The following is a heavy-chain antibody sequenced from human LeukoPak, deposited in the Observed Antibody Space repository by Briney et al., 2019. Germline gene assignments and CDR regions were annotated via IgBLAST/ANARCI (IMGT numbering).Heavy chain of an antibody. CDR1: GFTFSSYA. V-gene: IGHV3-23*01. D-gene: IGHD4-17*01. CDR2: ISGSGGST. Sequence: GALRLSCAASGFTFSSYAMSWVRQAPGKGLEGVSVISGSGGSTYYADSVKGRFTISRDNSKNTLYLQMNSLRAEDTAVYYCAKRGGADYGVTYYFDYWGQGTLVTVSS. J-gene: IGHJ4*02. CDR3: AKRGGADYGVTYYFDY.